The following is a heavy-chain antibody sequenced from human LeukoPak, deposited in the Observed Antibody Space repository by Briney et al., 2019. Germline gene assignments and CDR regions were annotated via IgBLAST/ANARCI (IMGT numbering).Heavy chain of an antibody. J-gene: IGHJ6*02. V-gene: IGHV3-66*01. CDR2: IYSGGST. CDR1: GFTVSSNY. D-gene: IGHD1-26*01. CDR3: ARVDGGATLYGMDV. Sequence: GGSLRLSCAASGFTVSSNYMSWVRQAPGKGLEWVSVIYSGGSTYYADSVKGRFTISRDNSKNTLYLQMNSLRAEDTAVYYCARVDGGATLYGMDVWGQGTTVTVSS.